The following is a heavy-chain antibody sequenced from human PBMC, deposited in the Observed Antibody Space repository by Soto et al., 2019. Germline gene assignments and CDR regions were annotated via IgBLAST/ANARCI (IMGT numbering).Heavy chain of an antibody. Sequence: SQTLSLTCAISGDSVSSNSAAWNWIRQSPSRGLEWLGRTYYRSKWYNDYAVSVKSRITINPDTSKNQFSLQLNSVTPEDTAVYYCAGDGGMSVPNNLRVDNWAQGTLVTVSS. CDR2: TYYRSKWYN. CDR1: GDSVSSNSAA. V-gene: IGHV6-1*01. J-gene: IGHJ4*02. CDR3: AGDGGMSVPNNLRVDN. D-gene: IGHD4-4*01.